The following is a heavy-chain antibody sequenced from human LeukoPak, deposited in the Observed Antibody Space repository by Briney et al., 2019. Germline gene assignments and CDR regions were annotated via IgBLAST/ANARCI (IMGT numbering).Heavy chain of an antibody. CDR1: GGSISSYY. Sequence: PSETLSLTCTVSGGSISSYYWSWIRQPPGKGLEWIGYIYYSGSTNYNPSLKSRVTISVDTSKNQFSLNLSSVTAADTAVYYCARGEGYGEFQIWGQGTLVTVSS. J-gene: IGHJ4*02. V-gene: IGHV4-59*01. CDR2: IYYSGST. CDR3: ARGEGYGEFQI. D-gene: IGHD3-10*01.